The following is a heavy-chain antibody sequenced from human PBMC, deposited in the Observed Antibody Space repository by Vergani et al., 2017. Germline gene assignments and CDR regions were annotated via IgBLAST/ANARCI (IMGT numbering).Heavy chain of an antibody. D-gene: IGHD2-15*01. V-gene: IGHV4-4*09. J-gene: IGHJ6*02. CDR2: IYTSGST. CDR3: ARHGYCSGGSCYPYYYYGMDV. Sequence: QVQLQESGPGLVKPSETLSLTCTVSGGSISSYYWSWIRQPPGKGLEWIGYIYTSGSTNYHPSLKSRVTISVDTSNNKFSLKLSSVTAADTAVYYCARHGYCSGGSCYPYYYYGMDVWGQGTTVTVSS. CDR1: GGSISSYY.